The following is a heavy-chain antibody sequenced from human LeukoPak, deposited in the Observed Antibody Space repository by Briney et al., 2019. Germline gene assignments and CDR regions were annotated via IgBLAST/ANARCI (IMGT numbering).Heavy chain of an antibody. J-gene: IGHJ4*02. Sequence: PSETLSLTCAVYGGSFSGYFWSWIRQPPGKGLEWIGEINHSGSTTYNPSLKGRVTISEDTSNNQFSLKLSSVTAADTAVYYCARLRDIDYNYGYFDYWGQGTLVTVSS. CDR2: INHSGST. CDR1: GGSFSGYF. CDR3: ARLRDIDYNYGYFDY. V-gene: IGHV4-34*01. D-gene: IGHD5-18*01.